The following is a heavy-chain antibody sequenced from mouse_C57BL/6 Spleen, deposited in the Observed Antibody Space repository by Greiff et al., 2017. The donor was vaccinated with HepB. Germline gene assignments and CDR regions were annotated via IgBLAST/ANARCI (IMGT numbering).Heavy chain of an antibody. Sequence: VQLQQSGPELVKPGASVKISCKASGYSFTGYYMNWVKQSPEKSLEWIGEINPSTGGTTYNQKFKAKATLTVDKSSSTAYMQLKSLTSEDSAVYYCARSAYDYDDGYAMDYWGQGTSVTVSS. J-gene: IGHJ4*01. CDR2: INPSTGGT. CDR1: GYSFTGYY. V-gene: IGHV1-42*01. CDR3: ARSAYDYDDGYAMDY. D-gene: IGHD2-4*01.